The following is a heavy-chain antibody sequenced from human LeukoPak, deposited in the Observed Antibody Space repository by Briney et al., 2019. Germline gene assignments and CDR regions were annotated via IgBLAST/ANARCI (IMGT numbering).Heavy chain of an antibody. J-gene: IGHJ4*02. V-gene: IGHV4-30-2*01. CDR1: GGSISSGGYS. CDR2: IYHSGST. CDR3: ARGSRSSTSGHFDY. D-gene: IGHD2-2*01. Sequence: PSETLSLTCAVSGGSISSGGYSWSWIRRPPGKGLEWIGYIYHSGSTYYNPSLKSRVTISVDRSKNQFSLKLSSVTAADTAVYYCARGSRSSTSGHFDYWGRGTLVTVSS.